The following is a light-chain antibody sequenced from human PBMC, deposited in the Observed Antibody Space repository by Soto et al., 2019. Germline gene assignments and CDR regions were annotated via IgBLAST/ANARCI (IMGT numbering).Light chain of an antibody. CDR2: GAS. CDR1: QSVSSN. CDR3: QHYNNWPPIT. J-gene: IGKJ5*01. Sequence: EIVMTQFPATLSVSPGERATLSCRASQSVSSNLAWYQQKPGQAPRLLIYGASSRATGIPARFSGSGSGTEFILTISSLQSEDFAVYYCQHYNNWPPITFGQGTRLEIK. V-gene: IGKV3-15*01.